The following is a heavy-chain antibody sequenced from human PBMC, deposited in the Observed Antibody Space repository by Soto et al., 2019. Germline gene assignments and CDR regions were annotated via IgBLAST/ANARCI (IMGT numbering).Heavy chain of an antibody. CDR2: INGDGASL. CDR3: AREGSLGLDV. Sequence: EVRLEEAGGGFVQPGGSLRVSCSGSGFIFSSFWMHWVRQGPWKGLEWVSRINGDGASLAYADSVKGRFSISRDNVKNTLHLEMNSLGADDTAVYFCAREGSLGLDVLGRGTSVTVSS. J-gene: IGHJ6*02. CDR1: GFIFSSFW. V-gene: IGHV3-74*03. D-gene: IGHD3-10*01.